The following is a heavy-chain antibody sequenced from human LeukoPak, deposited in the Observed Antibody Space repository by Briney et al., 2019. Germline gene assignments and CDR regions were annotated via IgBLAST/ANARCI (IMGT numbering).Heavy chain of an antibody. V-gene: IGHV3-53*01. D-gene: IGHD3-10*01. CDR3: APGPGFGELSENWFDP. CDR1: GFTVSSVY. J-gene: IGHJ5*02. Sequence: GGSLRLSCAASGFTVSSVYMTWVRQAPGKGLEWVSVIYSGGSTYYADSVKGRFTISRDNSKNTLYLQVNSLRAEDTAVYYCAPGPGFGELSENWFDPWGQGTLVTVSS. CDR2: IYSGGST.